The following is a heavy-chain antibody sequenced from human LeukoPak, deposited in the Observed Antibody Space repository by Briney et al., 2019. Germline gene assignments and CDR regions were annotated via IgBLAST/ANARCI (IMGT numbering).Heavy chain of an antibody. D-gene: IGHD1-1*01. CDR1: GDSSDNNGFY. V-gene: IGHV4-39*07. J-gene: IGHJ4*02. CDR3: ARGTKGSDSSFDF. CDR2: IYYSGST. Sequence: SETLSLTCTVSGDSSDNNGFYWGWIRQPPGKGLEWIGNIYYSGSTYYNPSLKSRVTTSVDTSKNQFSLKLSSVTAADTAVYYCARGTKGSDSSFDFWGQGTLVTVSS.